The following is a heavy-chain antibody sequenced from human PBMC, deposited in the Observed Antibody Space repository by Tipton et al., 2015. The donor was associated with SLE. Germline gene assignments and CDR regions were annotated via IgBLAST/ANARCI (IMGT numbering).Heavy chain of an antibody. CDR3: TSDHSGYSSTWFLGY. Sequence: GSLRLSCAASGFTFNKAWMSWVRQAPGKGLEWVGRIKSKTDGGTTDYAAPVKGRFTISRDDSKNTLYLQMNSPKTEDTAVYYCTSDHSGYSSTWFLGYWGQGTLVTVSS. D-gene: IGHD6-13*01. CDR2: IKSKTDGGTT. V-gene: IGHV3-15*01. J-gene: IGHJ4*02. CDR1: GFTFNKAW.